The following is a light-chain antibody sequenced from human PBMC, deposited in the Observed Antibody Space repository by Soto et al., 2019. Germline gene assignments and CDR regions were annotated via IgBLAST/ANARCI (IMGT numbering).Light chain of an antibody. CDR3: QQYRDWPLT. Sequence: EIVLTQSPATLSVSPGERATLSCRASHSAASAVAWYQQKPGQAPRLLIYDASTRATSIPARFSGSGSATEFTLTISSLLSEDFAVYSCQQYRDWPLTFGGGTKVDLK. V-gene: IGKV3-15*01. CDR2: DAS. CDR1: HSAASA. J-gene: IGKJ4*01.